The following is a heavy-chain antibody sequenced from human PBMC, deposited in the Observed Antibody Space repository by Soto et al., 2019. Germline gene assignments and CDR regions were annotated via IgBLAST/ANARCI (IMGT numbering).Heavy chain of an antibody. Sequence: QVQLVQSGAEVKKPGSSVKVSCKASGGTFSSYAISWVRQAPGQGLEWMGGIIPIFGTANYAHKFQGRVTITADESTSTAYMELSSLRSEDTAVYYCAREGTAMSPVNYGMDVWGQGTTVTVSS. D-gene: IGHD5-18*01. CDR3: AREGTAMSPVNYGMDV. V-gene: IGHV1-69*01. J-gene: IGHJ6*02. CDR2: IIPIFGTA. CDR1: GGTFSSYA.